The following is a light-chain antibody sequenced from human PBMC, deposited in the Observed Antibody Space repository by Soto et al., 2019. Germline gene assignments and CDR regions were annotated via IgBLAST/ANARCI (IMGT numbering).Light chain of an antibody. CDR2: DAS. V-gene: IGKV3-20*01. CDR1: QSVSSSS. CDR3: QQYGGSPRT. J-gene: IGKJ1*01. Sequence: EIVLTQSPGTLSLSPGERATLSCRASQSVSSSSLAWYQQKRGQAPRLLSHDASSRATGIPDRFSGSGSGTDFTLTISRLEPEDFAVYYCQQYGGSPRTFGQGTQVEVK.